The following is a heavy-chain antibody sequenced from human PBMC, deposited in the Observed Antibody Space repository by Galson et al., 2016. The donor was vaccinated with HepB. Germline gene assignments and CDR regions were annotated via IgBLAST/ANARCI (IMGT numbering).Heavy chain of an antibody. Sequence: SLRLSCAASGFTFDDHVMYWVRQAPGKGLEWVSGINWNSGSIGYADSVKGRFTISRDNAKNSLYLQMNSLRAEDTALYYCAKDHYEFWTGSNGMDVWGQGTTVTVSS. D-gene: IGHD3-3*01. J-gene: IGHJ6*02. CDR3: AKDHYEFWTGSNGMDV. CDR2: INWNSGSI. CDR1: GFTFDDHV. V-gene: IGHV3-9*01.